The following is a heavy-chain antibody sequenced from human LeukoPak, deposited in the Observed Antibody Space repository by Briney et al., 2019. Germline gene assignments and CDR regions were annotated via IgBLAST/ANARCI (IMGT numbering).Heavy chain of an antibody. Sequence: GGSLRLSCAASGFTFNNYAMSWVRQAPGKGLEWVSAILGSGRSAYYADSVKGRFTISRDNSKNSLFLQMNSLRVEDTTLYYCSKWGDYDVLTGYYDSDFWGQGTLVTVSA. J-gene: IGHJ4*02. V-gene: IGHV3-23*01. CDR2: ILGSGRSA. CDR1: GFTFNNYA. D-gene: IGHD3-9*01. CDR3: SKWGDYDVLTGYYDSDF.